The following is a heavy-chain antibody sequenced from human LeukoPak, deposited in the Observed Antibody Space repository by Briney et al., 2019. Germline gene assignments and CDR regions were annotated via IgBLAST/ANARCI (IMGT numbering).Heavy chain of an antibody. CDR1: GGTFSSYA. Sequence: SVKVSCKASGGTFSSYAISWVRQAPGQGLEWMGGIIPIFGTANYAQKFQGRVTITADESASAAYMELSSLRSEDTAVYYCAQTYSYGYDYWGQGTLVTVSS. V-gene: IGHV1-69*13. CDR3: AQTYSYGYDY. D-gene: IGHD5-18*01. J-gene: IGHJ4*02. CDR2: IIPIFGTA.